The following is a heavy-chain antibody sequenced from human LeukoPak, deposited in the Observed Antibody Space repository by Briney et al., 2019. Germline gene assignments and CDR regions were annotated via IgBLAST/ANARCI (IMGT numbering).Heavy chain of an antibody. V-gene: IGHV4-34*01. CDR2: INHSGST. CDR1: GGSFSGYY. CDR3: ARVNRVDTAMAIDY. J-gene: IGHJ4*02. Sequence: ASETLSLTCAVYGGSFSGYYWSWIRQPPGKGLEWIGEINHSGSTNYNPSLKSRVTISVDTSKNQFSLKLNSVTAADTAVYYCARVNRVDTAMAIDYWGQGTLVTVSS. D-gene: IGHD5-18*01.